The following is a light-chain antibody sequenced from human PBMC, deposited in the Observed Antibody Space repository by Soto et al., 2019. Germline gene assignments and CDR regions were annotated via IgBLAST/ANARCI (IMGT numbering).Light chain of an antibody. J-gene: IGKJ2*01. V-gene: IGKV1-5*01. Sequence: DIQMTQSPSTLSASVGDRVIITCRASQTTSSWLAWYQQKPGEAPNLLIYDTSSLQSGVPSRFSGSGSGTEFTLTISSLQPDDFATYYCQQYNSFPFTFG. CDR1: QTTSSW. CDR2: DTS. CDR3: QQYNSFPFT.